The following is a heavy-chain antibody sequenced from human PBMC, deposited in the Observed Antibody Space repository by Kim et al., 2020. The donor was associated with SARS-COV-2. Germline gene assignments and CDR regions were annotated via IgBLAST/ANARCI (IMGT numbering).Heavy chain of an antibody. CDR1: GGSISSSSYY. V-gene: IGHV4-39*07. D-gene: IGHD1-7*01. CDR3: ARDRSEVVTGTPTFDY. Sequence: SETLSLTCTVSGGSISSSSYYWGWIRQPPGKGLEWIGSIYYSGSTYYNPSLKSRVTISVDTSKNQFSLKLSSVTAADTAVYYCARDRSEVVTGTPTFDY. J-gene: IGHJ4*01. CDR2: IYYSGST.